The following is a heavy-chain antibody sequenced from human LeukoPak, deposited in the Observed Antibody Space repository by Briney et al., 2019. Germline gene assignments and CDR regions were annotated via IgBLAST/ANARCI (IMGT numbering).Heavy chain of an antibody. Sequence: PSETLSLTCTVSGGSIRSYYWSWIRQPPGKGLEWIGYIYYSGSTNYNPSLKSRVTISVDTSKNQFSLKLSSVTAADTAVYYCAREDSGWSDNAYYYYMDVWGKGTTVTVSS. D-gene: IGHD6-19*01. CDR1: GGSIRSYY. CDR2: IYYSGST. J-gene: IGHJ6*03. V-gene: IGHV4-59*01. CDR3: AREDSGWSDNAYYYYMDV.